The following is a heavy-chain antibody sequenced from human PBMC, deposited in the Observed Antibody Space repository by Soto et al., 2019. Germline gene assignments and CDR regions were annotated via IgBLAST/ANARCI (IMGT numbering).Heavy chain of an antibody. CDR3: ARGKLPITIFGVVIANSGGYYMDV. CDR1: GGSISSGGYY. V-gene: IGHV4-61*08. D-gene: IGHD3-3*01. Sequence: SETLSLTCTVSGGSISSGGYYWSWIRQPPGKGLEWIGYIYYSGSTNYNPSLKSRVTISVDTSKNQFSLKLSSVTAADTAVYYCARGKLPITIFGVVIANSGGYYMDVWGKGTTVTVSS. CDR2: IYYSGST. J-gene: IGHJ6*03.